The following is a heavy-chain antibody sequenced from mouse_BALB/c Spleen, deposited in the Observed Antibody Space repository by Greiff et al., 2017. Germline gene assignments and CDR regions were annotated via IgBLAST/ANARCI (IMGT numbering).Heavy chain of an antibody. V-gene: IGHV14-3*02. Sequence: EVKLQESGAELVKPGASVKLSCTASGFNIKDTYMHWVKQRPEQGLEWIGRIDPANGNTKYDPKFQGKATITADTSSNTAYLQLSSLTSEDTAVYYCARPYDYDDAMDYWGQGTSVTVSS. CDR3: ARPYDYDDAMDY. CDR1: GFNIKDTY. J-gene: IGHJ4*01. CDR2: IDPANGNT. D-gene: IGHD2-4*01.